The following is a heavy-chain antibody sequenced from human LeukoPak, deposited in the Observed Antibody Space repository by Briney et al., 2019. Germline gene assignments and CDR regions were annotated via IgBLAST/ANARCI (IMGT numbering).Heavy chain of an antibody. Sequence: ASVKVSCKASGYTFTDYYMHWVRQAPGQGLGWMGWINPNSDATNYAQNFQGRVTLTRDTSISTAYMELTRLRSDDTAVYYCAGDHSSSWYFDCWGQGTLATVSS. CDR2: INPNSDAT. CDR3: AGDHSSSWYFDC. J-gene: IGHJ4*02. V-gene: IGHV1-2*02. D-gene: IGHD6-13*01. CDR1: GYTFTDYY.